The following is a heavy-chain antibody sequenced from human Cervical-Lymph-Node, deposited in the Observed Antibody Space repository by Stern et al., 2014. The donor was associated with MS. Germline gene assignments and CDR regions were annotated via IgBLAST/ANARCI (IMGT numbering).Heavy chain of an antibody. V-gene: IGHV2-5*02. CDR3: AAHIRATLFDF. J-gene: IGHJ4*02. CDR1: GFSLNSNGVG. CDR2: IYWDDDK. D-gene: IGHD2-21*01. Sequence: QVTLSESGPSLVKPTQTLTLTCTFSGFSLNSNGVGVGWVRQPPGKALEWLAIIYWDDDKRYSPSLKSRLTITKDTAKNQVVLTMTNMDPVDTATYFCAAHIRATLFDFWGQGTLVTVSS.